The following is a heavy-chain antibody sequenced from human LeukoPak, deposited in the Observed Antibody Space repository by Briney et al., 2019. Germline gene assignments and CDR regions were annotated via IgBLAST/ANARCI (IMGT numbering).Heavy chain of an antibody. CDR1: GGSISGGNYY. CDR3: ATRPIVGAPY. V-gene: IGHV3-23*01. Sequence: ETLSLTCTVSGGSISGGNYYWSWIRQAPGKGLEWISGISGSGGVTYYADSVKGRFTISRDNSKNTLFVQMNSLRAEDTAVYYCATRPIVGAPYWGQGTLVTVSS. CDR2: ISGSGGVT. J-gene: IGHJ4*02. D-gene: IGHD1-26*01.